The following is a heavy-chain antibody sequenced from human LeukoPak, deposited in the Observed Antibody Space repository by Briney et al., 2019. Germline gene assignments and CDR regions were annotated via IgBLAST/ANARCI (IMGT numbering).Heavy chain of an antibody. CDR2: IYYSGST. D-gene: IGHD2-8*01. V-gene: IGHV4-39*07. J-gene: IGHJ6*03. CDR3: ARRTSRAHYYYMDV. Sequence: SETLSLTCTVSGGSISSSSYYWGWIRQPPGKGLEWIGSIYYSGSTYYNPSLKSRVTISVDTSKNQFSLKLSSVTAADTAVYYCARRTSRAHYYYMDVWGKGTTVTVSS. CDR1: GGSISSSSYY.